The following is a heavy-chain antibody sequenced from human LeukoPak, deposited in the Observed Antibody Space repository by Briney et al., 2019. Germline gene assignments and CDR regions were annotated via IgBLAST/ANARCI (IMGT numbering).Heavy chain of an antibody. CDR2: LSGSWGST. CDR1: GFTFSSYA. CDR3: AKDLNIVVVVAATGFDY. D-gene: IGHD2-15*01. Sequence: GGSLRLSXAASGFTFSSYAMSWIRQAPGKGLEWVSALSGSWGSTYYADSVKGRFTISIDNSKNALYLQMNSLRAEDTAVYYCAKDLNIVVVVAATGFDYWGQGTLVTVSS. J-gene: IGHJ4*02. V-gene: IGHV3-23*01.